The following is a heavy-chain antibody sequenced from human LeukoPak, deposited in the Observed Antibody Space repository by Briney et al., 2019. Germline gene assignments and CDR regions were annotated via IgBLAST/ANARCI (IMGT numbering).Heavy chain of an antibody. D-gene: IGHD6-19*01. V-gene: IGHV3-23*01. CDR1: GFTLTNYA. J-gene: IGHJ4*02. CDR3: AKGFTTGWSEGYLDY. Sequence: PGGCLTLSCAASGFTLTNYAMNWVRQTPGKGLEWVSGISGGNTYYADSVRGRFTISRDSSKNTLYLHMDFLRAEDTAVYLCAKGFTTGWSEGYLDYWGQGTVVSVSS. CDR2: ISGGNT.